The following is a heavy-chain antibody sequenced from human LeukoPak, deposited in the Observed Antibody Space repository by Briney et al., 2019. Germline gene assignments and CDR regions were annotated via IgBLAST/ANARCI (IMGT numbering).Heavy chain of an antibody. Sequence: ASVKVSCKAPGGTFSSYAISWVRQAPGQGLEWMGGIIPIFGTANYAQKFQGRVTITTDESTSTAYMELSSLRSEDTAVYYCASYYYGSGSSFDYWGQGTLVTVSS. CDR1: GGTFSSYA. CDR2: IIPIFGTA. CDR3: ASYYYGSGSSFDY. V-gene: IGHV1-69*05. J-gene: IGHJ4*02. D-gene: IGHD3-10*01.